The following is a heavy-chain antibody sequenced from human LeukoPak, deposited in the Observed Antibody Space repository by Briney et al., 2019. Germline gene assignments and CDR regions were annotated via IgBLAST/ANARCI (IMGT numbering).Heavy chain of an antibody. CDR2: IYYSGNT. Sequence: SETLSLTCTVSGVSISSSNSYWGWIRQPPGKGLEWIGSIYYSGNTYYNASLKSQASISIDTSKNQFSLRLTSVTAADTAVYYCARQTGSGLFILPGAQGTLVTVSS. J-gene: IGHJ4*02. D-gene: IGHD3/OR15-3a*01. CDR1: GVSISSSNSY. V-gene: IGHV4-39*01. CDR3: ARQTGSGLFILP.